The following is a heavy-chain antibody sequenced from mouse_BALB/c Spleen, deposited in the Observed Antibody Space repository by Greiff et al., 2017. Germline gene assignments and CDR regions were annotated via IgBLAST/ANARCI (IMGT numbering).Heavy chain of an antibody. Sequence: LVKTGASVKISCKASGYSFTGYYMHWVKQSHGKSLEWIGYISCYNGATSYNQKFKGKATFTVDKSSSTAYMQLSSLTSEDSAVYYCAVRTDEAWFAYWGQGTLVTVSA. CDR2: ISCYNGAT. V-gene: IGHV1S34*01. D-gene: IGHD3-3*01. CDR3: AVRTDEAWFAY. J-gene: IGHJ3*01. CDR1: GYSFTGYY.